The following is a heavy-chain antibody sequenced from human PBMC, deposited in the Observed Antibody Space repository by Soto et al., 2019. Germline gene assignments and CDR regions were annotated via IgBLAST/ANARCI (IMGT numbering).Heavy chain of an antibody. CDR1: GFTFSSYG. V-gene: IGHV3-33*01. CDR3: ARDRVPYGSSGWYYGGANWFDP. CDR2: IWYDGSNK. D-gene: IGHD6-19*01. Sequence: GGSLRLSCAASGFTFSSYGMHWVRQAPGKGLEWVAVIWYDGSNKYYADSVKGRFTISRDNSKNTLYLQMNSLRAEDTAVYYCARDRVPYGSSGWYYGGANWFDPWGQGTPVTVSS. J-gene: IGHJ5*02.